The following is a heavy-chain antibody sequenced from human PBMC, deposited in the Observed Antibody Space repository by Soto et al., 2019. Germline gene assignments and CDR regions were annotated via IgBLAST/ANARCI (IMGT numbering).Heavy chain of an antibody. CDR3: ARSSGWPWKSHYGMDV. J-gene: IGHJ6*02. V-gene: IGHV3-13*01. Sequence: GGSLRLSCAASGFTFSSYDMHWVRQATGKGLEWVSAIGTAGDTYYPGSVKGRFTISRENAKNSLYLQMNSLRAEDTAVYYFARSSGWPWKSHYGMDVWGQGTTVTVSS. CDR2: IGTAGDT. D-gene: IGHD6-19*01. CDR1: GFTFSSYD.